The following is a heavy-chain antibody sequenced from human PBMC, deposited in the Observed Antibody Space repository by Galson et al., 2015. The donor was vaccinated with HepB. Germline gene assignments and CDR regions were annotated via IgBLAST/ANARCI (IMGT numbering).Heavy chain of an antibody. CDR2: IKQDGSEK. D-gene: IGHD3-10*01. CDR3: ARRPGSGSYYIHFDL. J-gene: IGHJ2*01. Sequence: SLRLSCAASGFTFSNAWMTWVRQAPGKGLEWVANIKQDGSEKYYVDSVKGRFTISRDNAKNSLYLQMNSLRAEDTAVYYCARRPGSGSYYIHFDLWGRGTLVTVSS. V-gene: IGHV3-7*03. CDR1: GFTFSNAW.